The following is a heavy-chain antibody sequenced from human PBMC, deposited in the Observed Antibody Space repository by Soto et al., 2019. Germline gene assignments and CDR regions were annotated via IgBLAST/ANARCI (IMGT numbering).Heavy chain of an antibody. CDR3: VRDNYGVDY. CDR2: INSDGSSA. J-gene: IGHJ4*02. V-gene: IGHV3-74*01. CDR1: GFTFNKYW. Sequence: PGGSLRLSCAASGFTFNKYWMQWVRQVPGKGLVWVSHINSDGSSATYADSVKGRFTISRDSAKNTLFLQMNSLRSEDTAVYYCVRDNYGVDYWGQGTLVTVSS. D-gene: IGHD3-10*01.